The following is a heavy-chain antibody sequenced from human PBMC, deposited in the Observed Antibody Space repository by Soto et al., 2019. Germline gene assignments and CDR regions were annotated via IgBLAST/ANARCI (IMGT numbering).Heavy chain of an antibody. D-gene: IGHD6-19*01. CDR2: IYYSGNT. CDR3: ARADWSGWIDY. CDR1: GGSINNAGYY. Sequence: SETLSLTCTVSGGSINNAGYYWTWIRQHPRKGLEWIGYIYYSGNTFYNPSLKSRVSISVDTSKNQFSMNLTSVTAADTAVFYCARADWSGWIDYWGHGTLVTVSS. J-gene: IGHJ4*01. V-gene: IGHV4-31*03.